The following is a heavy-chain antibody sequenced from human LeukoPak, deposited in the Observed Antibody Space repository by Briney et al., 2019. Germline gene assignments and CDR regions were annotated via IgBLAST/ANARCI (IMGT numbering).Heavy chain of an antibody. CDR2: ISAHNGDT. CDR1: GYTFINDA. CDR3: ARDQKRVVGVIDY. D-gene: IGHD1-26*01. V-gene: IGHV1-18*01. Sequence: ASVKVSCKASGYTFINDAISWVRQAPGQGLEWMGWISAHNGDTNYARKFRGRVTLTTDTSTSTAYMELRSLKSDDTAVYYCARDQKRVVGVIDYWGQGTLVTVSS. J-gene: IGHJ4*02.